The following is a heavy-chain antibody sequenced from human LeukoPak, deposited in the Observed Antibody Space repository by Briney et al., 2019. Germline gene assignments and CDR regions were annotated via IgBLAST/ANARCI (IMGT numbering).Heavy chain of an antibody. J-gene: IGHJ4*02. V-gene: IGHV1-2*02. D-gene: IGHD3-22*01. CDR2: INPNSGGT. Sequence: ASVKVSCKASGYTFTGYYMHWVRQAPGQGLEWMGWINPNSGGTNYAQKFQGRVTMTRDTSISTAYMELSRLRSDDTAVYYCACPYYYDSSGYYHPSDYWGQGTLVTVSS. CDR3: ACPYYYDSSGYYHPSDY. CDR1: GYTFTGYY.